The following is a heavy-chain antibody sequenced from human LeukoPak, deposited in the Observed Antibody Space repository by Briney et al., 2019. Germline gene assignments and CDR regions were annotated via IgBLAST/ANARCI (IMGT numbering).Heavy chain of an antibody. CDR1: GGSISSSSYY. D-gene: IGHD2-21*01. J-gene: IGHJ4*02. Sequence: PSGTLALTCSVSGGSISSSSYYWGWIRQSPGKGLEWIGSMYYRGTTYENSSFKSRLTLSIDTSNNQFSLKLTSVTAADTAVYFCAREYSRSVVAGSRPDLWGQGLLVTVSS. V-gene: IGHV4-39*02. CDR3: AREYSRSVVAGSRPDL. CDR2: MYYRGTT.